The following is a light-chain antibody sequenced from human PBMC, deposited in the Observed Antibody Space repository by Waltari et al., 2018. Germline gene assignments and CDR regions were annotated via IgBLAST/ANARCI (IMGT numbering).Light chain of an antibody. J-gene: IGKJ3*01. CDR3: HQNDKVPFT. Sequence: DIQMTQSPSSLSASLGDRSTITCQASRNIRSFLNWYQQKPGQAPNLLIYDVSNLEAGVPSRFSGSGSGTDFPFTISSLQPEDLATYYCHQNDKVPFTFGQGTKVDI. CDR2: DVS. CDR1: RNIRSF. V-gene: IGKV1-33*01.